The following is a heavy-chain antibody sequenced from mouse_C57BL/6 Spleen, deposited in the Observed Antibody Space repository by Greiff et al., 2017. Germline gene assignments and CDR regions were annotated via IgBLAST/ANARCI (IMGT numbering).Heavy chain of an antibody. CDR2: IDPSDSYT. CDR3: AGTSVTTVVEGFDY. CDR1: GYTFTSYW. Sequence: VQLQQPGAELVKPGASVKLSCKASGYTFTSYWMQWVKQRPGQGLEWIGEIDPSDSYTNYNQKCKGKATLTVDTSASTAYMQLSSLTSEDSAVYYCAGTSVTTVVEGFDYWGQGTTLTVSS. J-gene: IGHJ2*01. D-gene: IGHD1-1*01. V-gene: IGHV1-50*01.